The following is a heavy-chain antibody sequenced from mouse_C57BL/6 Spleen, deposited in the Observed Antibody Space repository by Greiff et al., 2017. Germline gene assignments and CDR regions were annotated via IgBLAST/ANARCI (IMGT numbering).Heavy chain of an antibody. CDR3: ARSGYDYDEEYYLDY. CDR1: GYTFTSYW. D-gene: IGHD2-4*01. J-gene: IGHJ2*01. V-gene: IGHV1-52*01. CDR2: IDPSDSET. Sequence: QVQLQQPGAELVRPGSSVKLSCKASGYTFTSYWMHWVKQRPIQGLEWIGNIDPSDSETHYNQKFKDKATLTVDKSSSTAYMQLSSLTSEDSAVYYYARSGYDYDEEYYLDYWGQGTTLTVSS.